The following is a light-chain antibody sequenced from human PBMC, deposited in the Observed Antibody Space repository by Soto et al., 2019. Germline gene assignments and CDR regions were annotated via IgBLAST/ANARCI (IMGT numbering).Light chain of an antibody. CDR2: DNN. V-gene: IGLV1-51*01. Sequence: QSVLTQPPSVSAAPGQKVTISCSGSSSNIGNNFVSWYQHLPGTAPKLLIYDNNKRPSGIPDRFSGSKSGTSATLGITGLQTGDEADYYCGTWDSSLSVVLFGGGTKLTVL. CDR1: SSNIGNNF. CDR3: GTWDSSLSVVL. J-gene: IGLJ2*01.